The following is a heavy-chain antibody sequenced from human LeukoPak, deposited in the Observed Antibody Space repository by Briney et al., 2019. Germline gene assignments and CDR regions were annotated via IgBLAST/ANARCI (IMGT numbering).Heavy chain of an antibody. V-gene: IGHV1-46*01. CDR1: VYTFTSYY. D-gene: IGHD6-19*01. Sequence: GASVKVSCKASVYTFTSYYMHWGRQAPGQGLEWMGIINPSGGSTSYAQKFQDRVTMTRDTSTSTVYMELSSLRSEDTAVYYCAREDIAVAGTDYWGQGTLVTVSS. J-gene: IGHJ4*02. CDR2: INPSGGST. CDR3: AREDIAVAGTDY.